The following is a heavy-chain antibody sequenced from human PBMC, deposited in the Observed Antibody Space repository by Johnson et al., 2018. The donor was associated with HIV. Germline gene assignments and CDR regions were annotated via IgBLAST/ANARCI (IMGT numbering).Heavy chain of an antibody. Sequence: QVQLVESGGGVVQPERSLRLSCAASGFIFSSYAMHWVRQAPGKGLEWVAVISYDGSNKYYADSVKGRFTISRDNSKNTLYLQMNSLRAEDTARYYCARARSSFNFWMDAFYIWGQGTMVTVSS. CDR3: ARARSSFNFWMDAFYI. CDR2: ISYDGSNK. CDR1: GFIFSSYA. D-gene: IGHD3-3*01. J-gene: IGHJ3*02. V-gene: IGHV3-30*04.